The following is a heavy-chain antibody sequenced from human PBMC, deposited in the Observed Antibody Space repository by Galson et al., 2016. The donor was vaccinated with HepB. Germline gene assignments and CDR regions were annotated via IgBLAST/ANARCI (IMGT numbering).Heavy chain of an antibody. Sequence: SETLSLTCTVSGASISDYAWNWIRQPAGKGLEWIGRIYTTGSTTYNPSLQSRVTMSVDTSKNQFSLKFSSVTAADTAVYFCARGSSRRAAEAFDMWGLGTLVTVSS. CDR1: GASISDYA. D-gene: IGHD2-15*01. V-gene: IGHV4-4*07. CDR2: IYTTGST. J-gene: IGHJ3*02. CDR3: ARGSSRRAAEAFDM.